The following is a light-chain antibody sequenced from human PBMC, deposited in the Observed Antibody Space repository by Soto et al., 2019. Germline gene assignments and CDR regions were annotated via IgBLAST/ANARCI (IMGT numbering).Light chain of an antibody. CDR1: SSDVGGYNY. CDR3: SSYTSSSTVI. J-gene: IGLJ2*01. Sequence: QSALTQPASVSGSPGQSITISCTGTSSDVGGYNYVSWYQQHPGKAPKLMIHEVTDRPSGVSNRFSGSKSGNTASLTISGLRAEDEADYYCSSYTSSSTVIFGGGTKLTVL. V-gene: IGLV2-14*01. CDR2: EVT.